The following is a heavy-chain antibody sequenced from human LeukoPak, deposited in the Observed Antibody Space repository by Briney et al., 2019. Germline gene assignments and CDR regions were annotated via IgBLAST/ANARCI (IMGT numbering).Heavy chain of an antibody. CDR3: ASRSSWRNYYGMDV. CDR2: IYYSGST. CDR1: GGSISSGDYY. D-gene: IGHD6-13*01. V-gene: IGHV4-30-4*01. Sequence: SETLSLTCTVSGGSISSGDYYWSWIRQPPGKGLEWIGYIYYSGSTYYNPSLKSRVTISVDTSKNQFSLKLSSVTAADTAVYYCASRSSWRNYYGMDVWGQGTTVTVSS. J-gene: IGHJ6*02.